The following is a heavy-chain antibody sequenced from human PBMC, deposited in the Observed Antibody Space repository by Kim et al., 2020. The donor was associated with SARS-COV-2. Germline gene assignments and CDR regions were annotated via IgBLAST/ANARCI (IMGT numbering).Heavy chain of an antibody. D-gene: IGHD3-10*01. CDR1: GFTFSSYG. J-gene: IGHJ6*02. Sequence: GGSLRLSCSASGFTFSSYGMHWVRQAPGKGLEWVAVISYDGSNKYYADSVKGRFTISRDNSKNTLYLQMNSLRAEDTAVYYCAGVPGDGSGSKFGLGGCYYGMDVWGDGTTFTVS. CDR3: AGVPGDGSGSKFGLGGCYYGMDV. CDR2: ISYDGSNK. V-gene: IGHV3-30*03.